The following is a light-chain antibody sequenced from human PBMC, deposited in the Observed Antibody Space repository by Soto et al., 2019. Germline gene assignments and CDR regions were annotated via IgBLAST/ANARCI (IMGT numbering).Light chain of an antibody. CDR1: QSVLYISNNNNY. Sequence: DIVMTQSPDSLAVSLGERATINCKSSQSVLYISNNNNYLSWYQLKPGQPPKLLTYWASTRAFGVPDRFSGSGSETDFTLTISNLQAEDVAIYYCQQYYSPPYTFGQGTKLEIK. J-gene: IGKJ2*01. V-gene: IGKV4-1*01. CDR2: WAS. CDR3: QQYYSPPYT.